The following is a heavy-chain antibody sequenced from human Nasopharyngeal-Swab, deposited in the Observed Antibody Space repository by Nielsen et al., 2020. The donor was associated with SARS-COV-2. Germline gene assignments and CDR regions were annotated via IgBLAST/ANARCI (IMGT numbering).Heavy chain of an antibody. J-gene: IGHJ3*01. D-gene: IGHD4-23*01. Sequence: KVSCKGSGYSFTSYWIGWVRQMPGKGLEWMGIIYPGDSDTRYSPSFQGQVTISADRSINTAYLQWSSLKASDTAMYYCARKSTVGDVFDVWGQGTMVTVSS. CDR1: GYSFTSYW. V-gene: IGHV5-51*01. CDR2: IYPGDSDT. CDR3: ARKSTVGDVFDV.